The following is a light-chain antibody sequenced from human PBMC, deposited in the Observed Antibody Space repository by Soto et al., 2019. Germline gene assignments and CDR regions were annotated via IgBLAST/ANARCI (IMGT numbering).Light chain of an antibody. CDR1: RSNIGAGYD. CDR3: QSYDSSLSAVV. CDR2: VNS. V-gene: IGLV1-40*01. Sequence: QSVLTQPPSVSGAPGQRVTISFTGSRSNIGAGYDVHWYQQLPGTAPKPLIYVNSNRPSVVPDRFSDSKSGTSASLAITGLQAEDEADYYCQSYDSSLSAVVFGGGTKVTVL. J-gene: IGLJ2*01.